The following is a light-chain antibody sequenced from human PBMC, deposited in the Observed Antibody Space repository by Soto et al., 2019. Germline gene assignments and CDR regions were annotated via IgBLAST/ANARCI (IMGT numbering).Light chain of an antibody. V-gene: IGKV3-20*01. CDR2: GAS. J-gene: IGKJ1*01. CDR3: HQYGSSPST. CDR1: QSITNNF. Sequence: DIGLRQSPGTLSWSPGERATLSCRASQSITNNFLAWYQQKPGQAPRLLIYGASYRATGIPDRFSGSGSGTDFTLTISRLEPEDFAVYYCHQYGSSPSTFGQGTKVDI.